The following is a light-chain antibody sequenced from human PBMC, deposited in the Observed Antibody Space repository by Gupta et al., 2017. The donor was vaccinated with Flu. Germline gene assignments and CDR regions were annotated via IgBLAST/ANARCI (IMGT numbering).Light chain of an antibody. CDR1: SGHSSYI. V-gene: IGLV4-60*03. J-gene: IGLJ2*01. Sequence: QPVLTQSSSASASLGSSVKLTCTLSSGHSSYIIAWHQQQPGKAPRYLMKLEGSGSYNKGSGVPDRFSGSSSGADRYLTISNLQSEDEADYYGETWDSNTRNVVFGGGTKLTVL. CDR3: ETWDSNTRNVV. CDR2: LEGSGSY.